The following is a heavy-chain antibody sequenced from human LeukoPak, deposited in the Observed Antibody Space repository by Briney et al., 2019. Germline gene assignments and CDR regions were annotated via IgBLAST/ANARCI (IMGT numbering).Heavy chain of an antibody. CDR1: GFTFSSYG. CDR2: IRYDGSNK. D-gene: IGHD3-10*01. V-gene: IGHV3-30*02. Sequence: GGSLRLCCAASGFTFSSYGMHWVRQAPGKGLEWVAFIRYDGSNKYYADSVKGRFTISRDNSKNTLYLQMNSLRAEDTAVYYCAKDRWFGELGPYYFDYWGQGTLVTVSS. CDR3: AKDRWFGELGPYYFDY. J-gene: IGHJ4*02.